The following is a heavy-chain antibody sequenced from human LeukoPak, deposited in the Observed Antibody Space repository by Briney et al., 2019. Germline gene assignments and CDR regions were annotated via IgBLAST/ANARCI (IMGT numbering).Heavy chain of an antibody. CDR3: ATSTVSDF. CDR2: IGESSTT. Sequence: GGSLRLSCAASGLTFSNFGFTWVRQAPGKGLEWVSSIGESSTTYYGDSVEGRFTIARDNSRRMVYLQMNSLRAEDTALYYCATSTVSDFWGQGTLVTVSS. CDR1: GLTFSNFG. J-gene: IGHJ4*02. D-gene: IGHD4-17*01. V-gene: IGHV3-23*01.